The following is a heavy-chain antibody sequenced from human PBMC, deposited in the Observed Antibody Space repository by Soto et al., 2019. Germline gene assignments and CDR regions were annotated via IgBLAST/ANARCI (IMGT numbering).Heavy chain of an antibody. J-gene: IGHJ4*02. CDR3: ASARWDY. V-gene: IGHV4-34*01. CDR2: VYYTGST. CDR1: GGSFNSNY. Sequence: QVQLLQWSAGLLKPSETLSLTCAVSGGSFNSNYWSWVRQPPGKGLEWIGEVYYTGSTNYNPSLKSRVTISADTSQKQFSLKLTSVTAADTARYYCASARWDYWGQGTLVTVSS.